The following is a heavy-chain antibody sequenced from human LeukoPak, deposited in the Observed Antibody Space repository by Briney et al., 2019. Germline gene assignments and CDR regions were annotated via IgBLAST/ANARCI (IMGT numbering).Heavy chain of an antibody. D-gene: IGHD6-6*01. V-gene: IGHV3-21*01. CDR3: ARGSSNVAARNNWFDP. Sequence: PGGSLRLSCAASGFTFSNAWMSWVRQAPGKGLEWVSSISGSSSYIYYADSMKGRFTISRDNGKNSLYLQMNSLRAEDTAVYFCARGSSNVAARNNWFDPWGQGTLVTVSS. CDR1: GFTFSNAW. CDR2: ISGSSSYI. J-gene: IGHJ5*02.